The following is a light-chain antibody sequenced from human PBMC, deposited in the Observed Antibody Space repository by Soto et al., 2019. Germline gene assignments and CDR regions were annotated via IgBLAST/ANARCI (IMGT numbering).Light chain of an antibody. CDR3: GADHGSGSNSVK. Sequence: QPVLTQPPSASASLGASVTLTCTLSGGYSSYKVDWYQQRPGKGPRFVMRVGTGGIVGPRGDGIPDRLSVLGSGLNRDLTIKNIQEEDESDYHCGADHGSGSNSVKIGGGTQLTVL. J-gene: IGLJ2*01. V-gene: IGLV9-49*01. CDR1: GGYSSYK. CDR2: VGTGGIVG.